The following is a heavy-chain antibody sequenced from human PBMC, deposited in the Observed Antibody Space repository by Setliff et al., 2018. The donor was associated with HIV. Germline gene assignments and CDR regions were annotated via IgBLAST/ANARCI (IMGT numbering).Heavy chain of an antibody. CDR1: GGSISSYY. CDR2: IYYSGST. V-gene: IGHV4-59*01. D-gene: IGHD6-6*01. Sequence: PSETLSLTCTVSGGSISSYYWSWIRQPPGKGLEWIGYIYYSGSTNYNPSLKSRVTISVDTSKNQFSLKLSSVTAADTAVYYCARDGGRGSSSLYYYYYYMDVWGKGTTVTAP. J-gene: IGHJ6*03. CDR3: ARDGGRGSSSLYYYYYYMDV.